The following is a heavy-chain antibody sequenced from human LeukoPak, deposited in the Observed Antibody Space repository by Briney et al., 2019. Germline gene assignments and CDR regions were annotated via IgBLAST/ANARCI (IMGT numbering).Heavy chain of an antibody. J-gene: IGHJ4*02. D-gene: IGHD3-22*01. CDR1: GFTFSSYA. CDR2: ISGSGGST. Sequence: PGGSLRLSCAASGFTFSSYAMSWVRQAPGKGLEWVSPISGSGGSTYYADSVKGRFTISRDNSKNTLYLQMNSLRAEDTAVYYCAKRLGLTYYYDSSGSHPGFDYWGQGTLVTVSS. CDR3: AKRLGLTYYYDSSGSHPGFDY. V-gene: IGHV3-23*01.